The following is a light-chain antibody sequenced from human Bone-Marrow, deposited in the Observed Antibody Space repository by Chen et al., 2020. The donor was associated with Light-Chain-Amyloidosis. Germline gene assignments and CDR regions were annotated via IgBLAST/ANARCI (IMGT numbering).Light chain of an antibody. J-gene: IGLJ3*02. V-gene: IGLV3-21*02. CDR1: NIGSTS. CDR3: QVWDRSSDRPV. Sequence: SYVLTQPSSVSVAPGQTATIACGGNNIGSTSVHWYQQTPGQAPPPVVYDDSDRPSGIPERLSGSNSGNTATLTISRVEAGDEADYYCQVWDRSSDRPVFGGGTKLTVL. CDR2: DDS.